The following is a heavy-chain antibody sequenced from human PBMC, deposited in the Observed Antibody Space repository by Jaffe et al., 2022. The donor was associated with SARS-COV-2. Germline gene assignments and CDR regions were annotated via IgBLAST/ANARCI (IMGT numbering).Heavy chain of an antibody. J-gene: IGHJ6*02. V-gene: IGHV4-34*01. CDR3: ARGRRYCSSTSCPPHRRLSGSTTTQLEANSYGMDV. D-gene: IGHD2-2*01. Sequence: QVQLQQWGAGLLKPSETLSLTCAVYGGSFSGYYWSWIRQPPGKGLEWIGEINHSGSTNYNPSLKSRVTISVDTSKNQFSLKLSSVTAADTAVYYCARGRRYCSSTSCPPHRRLSGSTTTQLEANSYGMDVWGQGTTVTVSS. CDR1: GGSFSGYY. CDR2: INHSGST.